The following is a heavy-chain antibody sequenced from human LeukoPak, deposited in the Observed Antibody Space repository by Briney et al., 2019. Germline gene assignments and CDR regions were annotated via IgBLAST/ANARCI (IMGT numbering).Heavy chain of an antibody. CDR3: ATLNGPLFEY. Sequence: GGSLRLSCAASGFTFSYYWMSWVRQAPGKGLEWVASIHQHGNERYFVDSARGRFTISRDNAKNSLYLQMSSLRAEDTAVYYCATLNGPLFEYWGQGTLVTVSS. V-gene: IGHV3-7*01. CDR1: GFTFSYYW. CDR2: IHQHGNER. D-gene: IGHD2-8*01. J-gene: IGHJ4*02.